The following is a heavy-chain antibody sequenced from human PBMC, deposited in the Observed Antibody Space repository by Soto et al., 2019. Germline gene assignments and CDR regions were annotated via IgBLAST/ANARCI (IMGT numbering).Heavy chain of an antibody. CDR3: ARGLPDIVVVVAATPAAFDI. J-gene: IGHJ3*02. CDR2: INPSGGST. V-gene: IGHV1-46*01. D-gene: IGHD2-15*01. CDR1: GYTFTSYY. Sequence: ASVKVSCKASGYTFTSYYMHWVRQAPGQGLEWMGIINPSGGSTSYAQKFQGRVTMTRDTSTSTVYMELSSLRSEDMAVYYCARGLPDIVVVVAATPAAFDIWGQGTMVTVSS.